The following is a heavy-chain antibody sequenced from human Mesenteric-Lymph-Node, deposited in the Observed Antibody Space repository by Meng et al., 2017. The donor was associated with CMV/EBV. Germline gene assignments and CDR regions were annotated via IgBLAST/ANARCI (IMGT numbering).Heavy chain of an antibody. Sequence: GESLKISCAVSGFTFSSYVVHWVRQAPGKGLDWVAVISHDGSNKYYADSVKGRFTISSDKSKNTLYLQMNSLRAEDTAVYYCATGVDSSGYSSMTIDYWGQGALVTVSS. CDR2: ISHDGSNK. J-gene: IGHJ4*02. V-gene: IGHV3-30-3*01. D-gene: IGHD3-22*01. CDR3: ATGVDSSGYSSMTIDY. CDR1: GFTFSSYV.